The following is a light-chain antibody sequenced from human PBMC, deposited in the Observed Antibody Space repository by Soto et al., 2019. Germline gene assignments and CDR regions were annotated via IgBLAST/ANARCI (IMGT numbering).Light chain of an antibody. CDR3: QQYNNWPRT. J-gene: IGKJ1*01. CDR1: QSVSSS. V-gene: IGKV3D-15*01. Sequence: EIVMTQSPATLSVSPGERATLSCWASQSVSSSLAWYQQKPGQAPRLLIYDASTRATGFPARFSGSGSGTEFTLTISSLQSEDLAVYYCQQYNNWPRTFGQGTKVEIK. CDR2: DAS.